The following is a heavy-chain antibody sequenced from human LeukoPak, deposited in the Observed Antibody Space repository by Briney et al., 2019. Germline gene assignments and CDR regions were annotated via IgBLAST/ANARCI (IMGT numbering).Heavy chain of an antibody. CDR3: NVLVQERIAALQGSHDREH. V-gene: IGHV1-2*02. D-gene: IGHD6-6*01. J-gene: IGHJ4*02. CDR1: GYTFTSYA. CDR2: INPNSGGT. Sequence: GASVKVSCKASGYTFTSYAMNWVRQAPGQGLEWMGWINPNSGGTNYAQKFQGRVTMTRDTSISTAYMELSRLRSDDTAVYYCNVLVQERIAALQGSHDREHWGQGTLVTVSS.